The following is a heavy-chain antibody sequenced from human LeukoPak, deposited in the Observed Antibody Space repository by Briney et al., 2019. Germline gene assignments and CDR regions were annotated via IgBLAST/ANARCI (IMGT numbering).Heavy chain of an antibody. J-gene: IGHJ4*02. CDR2: IYPGDSDT. CDR1: GYTFSSYW. V-gene: IGHV5-51*01. CDR3: ASQTDFRLDY. D-gene: IGHD3-3*01. Sequence: GESLRISCKGSGYTFSSYWIGWVRQMPGKGLEWMGIIYPGDSDTRYSPSLQGQVTISVDTSIGTAYLQWSRLPASDTAIYYCASQTDFRLDYWGQGTLVTVSS.